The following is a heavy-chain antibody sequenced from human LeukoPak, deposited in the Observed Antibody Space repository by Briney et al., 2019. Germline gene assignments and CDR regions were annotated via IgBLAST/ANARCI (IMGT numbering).Heavy chain of an antibody. CDR2: ISSNGGST. CDR1: GFTFSSYA. Sequence: GGSLRLSCAASGFTFSSYAMHWVRQAPGKGLEYVSAISSNGGSTYYANSVKGRFTISRDNSKNTLYLQMGSLRAEDMAVYCCARAHYGSGSYQESDYWGQGTLVTVSS. D-gene: IGHD3-10*01. CDR3: ARAHYGSGSYQESDY. J-gene: IGHJ4*02. V-gene: IGHV3-64*01.